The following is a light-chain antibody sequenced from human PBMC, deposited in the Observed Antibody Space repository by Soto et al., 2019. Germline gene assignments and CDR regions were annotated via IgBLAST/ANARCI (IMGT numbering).Light chain of an antibody. Sequence: QSALTQPASVSGSPGQSITISCTGTSGDIGSYNRVSWYQQHPGKAPKLIIYEVTDRPSGVSNRFSGSKSGNTASLTISGIQAEDEGEYYCSSYTNINTRACVFGTGTKVTVL. CDR2: EVT. CDR1: SGDIGSYNR. CDR3: SSYTNINTRACV. J-gene: IGLJ1*01. V-gene: IGLV2-14*01.